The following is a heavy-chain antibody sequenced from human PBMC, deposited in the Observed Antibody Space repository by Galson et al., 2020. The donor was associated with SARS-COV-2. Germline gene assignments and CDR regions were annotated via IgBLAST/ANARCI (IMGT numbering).Heavy chain of an antibody. Sequence: SETLSLTCTVSGDSISSADYYWTWIRQPPGKGLEWIGYIYHSGTTYYNPSLKSRVIISIDTSNSQFSLKMSSVTAADTALYYCARDCTGGNCYGDGFDIWGQGTMVTVSS. D-gene: IGHD2-15*01. CDR3: ARDCTGGNCYGDGFDI. J-gene: IGHJ3*02. V-gene: IGHV4-30-4*08. CDR2: IYHSGTT. CDR1: GDSISSADYY.